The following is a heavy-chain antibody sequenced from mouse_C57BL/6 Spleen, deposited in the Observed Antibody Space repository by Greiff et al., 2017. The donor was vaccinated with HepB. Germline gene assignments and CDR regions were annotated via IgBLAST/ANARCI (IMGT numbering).Heavy chain of an antibody. Sequence: EVKLVESGGGLVQPGGSLKLSCAASGFTFSDYYMYWVRQTPEKRLEWVAYISNGGGSTYYPDTVKGRFTISRDNAKNTLYLQMSRLKSEDTAMYYCARQSTVVAYYFDYWGQGTTLTVSS. CDR2: ISNGGGST. J-gene: IGHJ2*01. V-gene: IGHV5-12*01. CDR3: ARQSTVVAYYFDY. CDR1: GFTFSDYY. D-gene: IGHD1-1*01.